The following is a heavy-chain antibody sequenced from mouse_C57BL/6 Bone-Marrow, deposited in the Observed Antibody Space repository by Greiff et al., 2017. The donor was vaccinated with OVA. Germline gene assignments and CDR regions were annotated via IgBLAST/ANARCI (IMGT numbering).Heavy chain of an antibody. CDR1: GYAFSSYW. D-gene: IGHD2-2*01. CDR2: IYPGDGDT. J-gene: IGHJ2*01. V-gene: IGHV1-80*01. Sequence: VKLMESGAELVKPGASVKISCKASGYAFSSYWMTWVKQRPGKGLEWIGQIYPGDGDTNYNGKFKGQATLTADKSSSTAFMQLSSLTSEDSTVYFCARELVHYFDYWDQGTTLTVSS. CDR3: ARELVHYFDY.